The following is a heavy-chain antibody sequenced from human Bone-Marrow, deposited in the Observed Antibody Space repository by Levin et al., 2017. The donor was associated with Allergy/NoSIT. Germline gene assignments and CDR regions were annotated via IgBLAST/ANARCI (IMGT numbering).Heavy chain of an antibody. CDR1: GFTFSNAW. D-gene: IGHD6-13*01. CDR2: IKSKTDGGTT. J-gene: IGHJ3*02. CDR3: ARVPSSSWYVGWFAFDI. Sequence: GGSLRLSCAASGFTFSNAWMSWVRQAPGKGLEWVGRIKSKTDGGTTDYAAPVKGRFTISRDNSKNTLYLQMNSLRAEDTAVYYCARVPSSSWYVGWFAFDIWGQGTMVTVSS. V-gene: IGHV3-15*01.